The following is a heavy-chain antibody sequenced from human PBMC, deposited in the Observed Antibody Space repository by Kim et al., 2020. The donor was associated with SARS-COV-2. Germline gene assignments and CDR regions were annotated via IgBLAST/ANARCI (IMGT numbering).Heavy chain of an antibody. D-gene: IGHD3-3*01. CDR2: IRSKAYGGTT. V-gene: IGHV3-49*04. J-gene: IGHJ4*02. Sequence: GGSLRLSCTASGFTFGDYAMSWVRQAPGKGLEWVGFIRSKAYGGTTEYAASVKGRFTISRDDSKSIAYLQMNSLKTEDTAVYYCTREIFLGLEPDWPLDYWGQGTLVTVSS. CDR1: GFTFGDYA. CDR3: TREIFLGLEPDWPLDY.